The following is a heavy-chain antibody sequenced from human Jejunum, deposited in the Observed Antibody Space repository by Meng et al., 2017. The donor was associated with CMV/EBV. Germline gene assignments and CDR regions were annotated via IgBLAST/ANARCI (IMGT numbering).Heavy chain of an antibody. V-gene: IGHV3-7*01. CDR3: AGTWIQL. J-gene: IGHJ4*02. CDR2: IKQDGSEK. D-gene: IGHD5-18*01. Sequence: ACAASEFTFSSFWMSWVRQAPGKGLEWVANIKQDGSEKNYVDSVKGRFTISRDNAKKSLYLQMNSLRVEDTAVYYCAGTWIQLWGQGTRVTVSS. CDR1: EFTFSSFW.